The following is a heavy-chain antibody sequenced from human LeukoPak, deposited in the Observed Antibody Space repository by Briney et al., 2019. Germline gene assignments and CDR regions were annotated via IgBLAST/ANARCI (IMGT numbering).Heavy chain of an antibody. J-gene: IGHJ3*02. V-gene: IGHV4-59*01. CDR3: VRDLDYDTSVSDAFDS. D-gene: IGHD3-22*01. CDR1: GGSISSYY. Sequence: SETLSLTCTVSGGSISSYYWSWIRQPPGKGLEWIGYIHYSGSTKYNPSLWSRVTISVDTSKKQFSLKLSSVTAADTAVYYCVRDLDYDTSVSDAFDSWGQETMVTVSS. CDR2: IHYSGST.